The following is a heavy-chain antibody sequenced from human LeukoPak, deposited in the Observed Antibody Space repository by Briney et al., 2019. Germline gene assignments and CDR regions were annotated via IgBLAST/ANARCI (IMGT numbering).Heavy chain of an antibody. D-gene: IGHD6-19*01. J-gene: IGHJ4*02. CDR3: ARGRFRSSLGY. Sequence: SETLSLTYAVKGGSFSGYYWSWIRQPPGKGLEWIGEINHSGSTNYNPSLKSRVTISVDTSKNQFSLKLSSVTAADTAVYYCARGRFRSSLGYWGQGTLVTVSS. V-gene: IGHV4-34*01. CDR1: GGSFSGYY. CDR2: INHSGST.